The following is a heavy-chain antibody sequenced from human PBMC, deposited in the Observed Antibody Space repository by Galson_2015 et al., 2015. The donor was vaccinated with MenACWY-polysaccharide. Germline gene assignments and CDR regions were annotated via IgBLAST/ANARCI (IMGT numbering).Heavy chain of an antibody. CDR1: GFTFDNYG. V-gene: IGHV3-9*01. J-gene: IGHJ4*02. CDR3: AKDIGALTGFYYFDY. CDR2: ITWNSDKI. D-gene: IGHD3-9*01. Sequence: SLRLSCAASGFTFDNYGLHWVRQAPGKGLEWVSGITWNSDKIGYADSVKGRFTISRDNAKSSLYLQMNSLRPEDTALYYCAKDIGALTGFYYFDYWGQGILVTVSS.